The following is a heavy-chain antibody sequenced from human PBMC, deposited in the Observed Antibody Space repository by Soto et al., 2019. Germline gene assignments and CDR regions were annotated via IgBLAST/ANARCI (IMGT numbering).Heavy chain of an antibody. D-gene: IGHD3-10*01. CDR1: GGSISSTTHH. CDR3: AKADYGSGNYLYRFDP. Sequence: SETLSLTCTVSGGSISSTTHHWVWVRQPPGKGLEWIASVFYTGTTYYTPSLKSRVIISVDTSKNQFSLRLRSVTAADTAVYYCAKADYGSGNYLYRFDPWGQGTLVTVSS. V-gene: IGHV4-39*01. J-gene: IGHJ5*02. CDR2: VFYTGTT.